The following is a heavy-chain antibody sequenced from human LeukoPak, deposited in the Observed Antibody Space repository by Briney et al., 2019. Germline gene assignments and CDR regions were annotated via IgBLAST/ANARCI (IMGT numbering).Heavy chain of an antibody. Sequence: SVKVSCKASGGTFSSYSITWVRQAPGQGLEWMGGIMPLFNTANYAQQFQGRVTITTDESMSTAYMELSSLRFEDTAMYYCARVDRYHYYLDVWGKGTTVTVSS. CDR1: GGTFSSYS. V-gene: IGHV1-69*05. J-gene: IGHJ6*03. CDR3: ARVDRYHYYLDV. CDR2: IMPLFNTA.